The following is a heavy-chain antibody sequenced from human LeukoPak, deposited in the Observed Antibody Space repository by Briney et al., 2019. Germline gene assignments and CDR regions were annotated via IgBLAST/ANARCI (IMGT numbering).Heavy chain of an antibody. D-gene: IGHD5-12*01. CDR3: ARVIVATYYFDY. CDR2: ISSSSSYI. V-gene: IGHV3-21*01. Sequence: GGSLRLSCAASGFTFSCYSMNWVRQAPGKGLEFVSSISSSSSYIYYADSVKGRFTISRDNAKNSLYLQINSLRADDTAVYYFARVIVATYYFDYWGQGTLVTVPS. J-gene: IGHJ4*02. CDR1: GFTFSCYS.